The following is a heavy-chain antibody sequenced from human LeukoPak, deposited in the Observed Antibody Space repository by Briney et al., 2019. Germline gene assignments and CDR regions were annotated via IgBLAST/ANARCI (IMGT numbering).Heavy chain of an antibody. V-gene: IGHV4-59*01. J-gene: IGHJ2*01. CDR1: GGSISSYY. D-gene: IGHD4-17*01. CDR3: ARGVHGDYRWYFDL. CDR2: IYYSGST. Sequence: SETLSLTCTVSGGSISSYYWSWIRQPPGKGLEWIGYIYYSGSTNYNPSLKSRVTISVDTSKNQFSLKLSSVTAADTAVYCCARGVHGDYRWYFDLWGRGTLVTVSS.